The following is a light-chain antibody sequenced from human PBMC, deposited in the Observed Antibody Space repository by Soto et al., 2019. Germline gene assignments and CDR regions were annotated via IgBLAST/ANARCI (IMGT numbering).Light chain of an antibody. CDR1: SSDVGGYNY. Sequence: QSALTQPASVSGSPGRSITISCTGTSSDVGGYNYVSWYQQHPGKAPKLMIYEVSDRPSGISNRFSGSKSGNTASLTISGLQAEDEADYYCSSYTSSLSYVFGTGTKLTVL. J-gene: IGLJ1*01. CDR3: SSYTSSLSYV. CDR2: EVS. V-gene: IGLV2-14*01.